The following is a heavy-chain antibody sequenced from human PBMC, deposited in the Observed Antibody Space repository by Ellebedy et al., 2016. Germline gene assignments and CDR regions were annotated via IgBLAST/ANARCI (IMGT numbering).Heavy chain of an antibody. CDR1: GDSISSDEYY. D-gene: IGHD2-21*02. Sequence: SETLSLTXTVSGDSISSDEYYWSWLRQTPGKGLEWIGYSSHTGSTNFAPSLKSRVSISLDTSKNSFSLKLISVTAADTAVYYCARGPEVVTITKWLDPWGQGILVTVSS. J-gene: IGHJ5*02. V-gene: IGHV4-30-4*01. CDR2: SSHTGST. CDR3: ARGPEVVTITKWLDP.